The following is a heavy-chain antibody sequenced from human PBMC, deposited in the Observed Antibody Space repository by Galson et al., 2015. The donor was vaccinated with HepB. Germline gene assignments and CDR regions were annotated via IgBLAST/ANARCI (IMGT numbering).Heavy chain of an antibody. V-gene: IGHV3-7*03. CDR3: ARSPSAAY. D-gene: IGHD6-25*01. CDR2: INQDGSEK. J-gene: IGHJ4*02. CDR1: GFTFTTHW. Sequence: SLRLSCAASGFTFTTHWMIWVRQAPGKGLEWVANINQDGSEKYHVDSVKGRFTISRDNAKNSLFLQMNSLRVEDTAVYYCARSPSAAYWGQGTLVTVSS.